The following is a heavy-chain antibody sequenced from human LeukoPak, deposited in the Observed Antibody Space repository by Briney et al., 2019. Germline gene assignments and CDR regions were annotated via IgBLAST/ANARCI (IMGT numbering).Heavy chain of an antibody. V-gene: IGHV1-2*02. CDR3: ASKYYDSSGYIPY. J-gene: IGHJ4*02. Sequence: ASVKVSCKASGYTFTGYYMHWVRQAPGQGLEWMGWINPNSGGTNYAQKFQGRVTMTRDTSISTAYVELSRLRSDDTAVYYCASKYYDSSGYIPYWGQGTLVTVSS. D-gene: IGHD3-22*01. CDR2: INPNSGGT. CDR1: GYTFTGYY.